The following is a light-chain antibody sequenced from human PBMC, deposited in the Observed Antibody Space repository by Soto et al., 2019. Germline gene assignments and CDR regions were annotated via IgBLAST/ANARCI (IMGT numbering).Light chain of an antibody. CDR2: DVS. CDR1: SSDVGGYNY. V-gene: IGLV2-11*01. J-gene: IGLJ3*02. CDR3: CSYAGSYSWV. Sequence: QSALTQPRSVSGSPGQSVTISCTGTSSDVGGYNYVSWYQQHPGKAPKLMIYDVSKRPSGVPDRFSGSKSGNTAFLTISGLPAEDESDYYCCSYAGSYSWVFGGGTQLTVL.